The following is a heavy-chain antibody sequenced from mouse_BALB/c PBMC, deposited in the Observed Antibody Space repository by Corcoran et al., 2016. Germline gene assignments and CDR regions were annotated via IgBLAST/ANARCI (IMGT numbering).Heavy chain of an antibody. V-gene: IGHV14-3*02. J-gene: IGHJ1*01. CDR3: ARWDWYFDV. CDR1: GFNIKDTY. CDR2: LDPANGNT. Sequence: EVQLQQSGAELVKPGASVKLSCTASGFNIKDTYMHWVKQRPEQGLEWIGRLDPANGNTKYDPKLQGKATITADTSSNTAYLQLSSLTSEDTAVYYCARWDWYFDVWGAGTTVTVSS.